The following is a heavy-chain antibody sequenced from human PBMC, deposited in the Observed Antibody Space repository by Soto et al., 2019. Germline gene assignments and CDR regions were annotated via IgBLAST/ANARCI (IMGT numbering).Heavy chain of an antibody. D-gene: IGHD5-12*01. CDR3: ARLSHGGYEFAY. CDR2: IYYSGST. V-gene: IGHV4-59*08. J-gene: IGHJ4*02. Sequence: SETLSLTCTVSGGSISSYYWSWIRQPPGKGLEWIGYIYYSGSTNYNPSLKSRVTISVDTSKNQFSLKLSSVTAADTAVYYCARLSHGGYEFAYWGQGTLVTVSS. CDR1: GGSISSYY.